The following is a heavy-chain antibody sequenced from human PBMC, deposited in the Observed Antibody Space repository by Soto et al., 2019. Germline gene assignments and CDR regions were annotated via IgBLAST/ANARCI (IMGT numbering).Heavy chain of an antibody. V-gene: IGHV3-33*08. J-gene: IGHJ4*02. CDR3: ARDSVRFLEHFSKDYFDY. Sequence: QVHLVESGGGVVQPGGSLRLSCAGSGFTFSDYGMHWVSQAPGKGLEWVAVLWYDGSGEYYTDSVRGRFTISRVNSKNTLYLQMNNLRDEDTGVYYCARDSVRFLEHFSKDYFDYWGQGTRVTVSS. CDR1: GFTFSDYG. D-gene: IGHD3-3*01. CDR2: LWYDGSGE.